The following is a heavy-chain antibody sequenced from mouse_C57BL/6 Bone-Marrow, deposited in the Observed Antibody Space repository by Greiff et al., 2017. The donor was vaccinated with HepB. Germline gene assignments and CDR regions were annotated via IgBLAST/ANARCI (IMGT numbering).Heavy chain of an antibody. CDR3: ARKKKNYGYLFAY. J-gene: IGHJ3*01. CDR1: GFSLTSYG. V-gene: IGHV2-2*01. D-gene: IGHD2-2*01. CDR2: IWSGGST. Sequence: QVQLKESGPGLVQPSQSLSITCTVSGFSLTSYGVHWVRQSPGKGLEWLGVIWSGGSTDYNAAFISRLSISKDNSKSQVFFKMNSLQADDTAIYYCARKKKNYGYLFAYWGQGTLVTVSA.